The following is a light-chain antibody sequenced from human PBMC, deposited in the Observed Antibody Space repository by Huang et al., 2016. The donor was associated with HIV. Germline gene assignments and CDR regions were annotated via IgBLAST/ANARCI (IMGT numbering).Light chain of an antibody. V-gene: IGKV3-11*01. Sequence: VLAQSPATLSLSPGERATLSCRASQNVSRYLAWYQQKAGQTPRLLISDASTRATGIPAGFSGSGSGTDFTLTISSLQSVDSAIYYCQQHIDWPTFGQGTTL. CDR3: QQHIDWPT. J-gene: IGKJ2*01. CDR2: DAS. CDR1: QNVSRY.